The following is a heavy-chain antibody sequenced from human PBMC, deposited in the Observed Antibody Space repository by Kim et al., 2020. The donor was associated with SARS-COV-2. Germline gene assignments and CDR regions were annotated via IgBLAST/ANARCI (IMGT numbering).Heavy chain of an antibody. CDR2: INPSGGST. J-gene: IGHJ5*02. V-gene: IGHV1-46*01. Sequence: ASVKVSCKASGYTFTSYYMHWVRQAPGQGLEWMGIINPSGGSTSYAQKFQGRVTMTRDTSTSTVYMELSSLRSEDTAVYYCASGIGAPYYDFGRGYYPPATNGFDPWGQGTLVTVSS. CDR1: GYTFTSYY. D-gene: IGHD3-3*01. CDR3: ASGIGAPYYDFGRGYYPPATNGFDP.